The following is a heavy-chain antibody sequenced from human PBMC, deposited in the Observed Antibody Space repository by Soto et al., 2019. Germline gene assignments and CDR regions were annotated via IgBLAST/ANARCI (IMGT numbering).Heavy chain of an antibody. CDR1: GFTFTNSA. D-gene: IGHD1-7*01. J-gene: IGHJ4*02. V-gene: IGHV1-58*02. Sequence: QMQLAQSGPEVKKPGTSVKVSCKASGFTFTNSAIQWVRQARGQRLEWIGWIVVGSGRTDYAQKFQERLTITRDMSTTTAYMELSSLRLEDTAVYCWAAVQGGGTTFHFWGQGTLVTVSS. CDR2: IVVGSGRT. CDR3: AAVQGGGTTFHF.